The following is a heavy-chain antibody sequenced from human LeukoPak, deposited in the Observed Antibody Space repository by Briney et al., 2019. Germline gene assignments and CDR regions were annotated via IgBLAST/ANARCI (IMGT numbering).Heavy chain of an antibody. CDR3: ARTSYNWNFRYYYYYMDV. Sequence: SETLSLTCTVSGGSISSYYWSWIRQPPGKGLEWLGYIYYSGSTNYNPSLKSRVTISVDTSKNQFSLKLSSVTAADTAVYYCARTSYNWNFRYYYYYMDVWGKGTTVTVSS. D-gene: IGHD1-1*01. J-gene: IGHJ6*03. CDR2: IYYSGST. CDR1: GGSISSYY. V-gene: IGHV4-59*08.